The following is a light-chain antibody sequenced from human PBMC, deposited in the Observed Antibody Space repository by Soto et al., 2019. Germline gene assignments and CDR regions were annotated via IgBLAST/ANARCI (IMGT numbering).Light chain of an antibody. CDR3: QQYNSYSKT. CDR1: QSISSW. CDR2: DAS. Sequence: DIQMTQSPSTLSASVGVRVTITCRTSQSISSWLAWYQQKPGKAPKLLIYDASSLESGVPSRFRGSGSGTEFTLTISSLQPDDFATYYRQQYNSYSKTFGQGTKVEIK. J-gene: IGKJ1*01. V-gene: IGKV1-5*01.